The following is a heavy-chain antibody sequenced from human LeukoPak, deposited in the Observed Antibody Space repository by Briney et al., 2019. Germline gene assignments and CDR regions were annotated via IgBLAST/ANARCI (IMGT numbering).Heavy chain of an antibody. D-gene: IGHD6-13*01. CDR2: ISYDGSNK. V-gene: IGHV3-30*18. Sequence: QSGGSLRLSCAASGFTFSSYGMHWVRQAPGKGLEWVAVISYDGSNKYYADSVKGRFTISRDNSKNTLYLQMNSLRAEDTAVYYCAKAPARSSSRTGTGEDYYYGMDVWGKGTTVTVSS. CDR3: AKAPARSSSRTGTGEDYYYGMDV. J-gene: IGHJ6*04. CDR1: GFTFSSYG.